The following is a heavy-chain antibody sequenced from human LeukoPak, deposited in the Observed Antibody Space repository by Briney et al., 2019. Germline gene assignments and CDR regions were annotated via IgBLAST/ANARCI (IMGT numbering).Heavy chain of an antibody. V-gene: IGHV3-53*01. CDR1: GFTVSSNY. CDR3: ASSWYSSGWFSN. D-gene: IGHD6-19*01. CDR2: IYSGGST. Sequence: GGSLRLSCAASGFTVSSNYMSWVRQAPGKGLEWVSVIYSGGSTYYADSVKGRFTISRDNSKNTLYLQMNSLRAEDTAVYYCASSWYSSGWFSNWGQGTLVTVSS. J-gene: IGHJ4*02.